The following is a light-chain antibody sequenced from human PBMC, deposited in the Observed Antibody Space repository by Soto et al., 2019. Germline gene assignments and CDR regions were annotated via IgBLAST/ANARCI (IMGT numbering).Light chain of an antibody. V-gene: IGKV3-15*01. CDR1: QSVSSN. CDR2: GAS. CDR3: QQYNNWTLT. J-gene: IGKJ1*01. Sequence: EIVMPQSPATLSVSPGERATLSCRASQSVSSNLAWYQQKPGQAPRLLIYGASTRATGIPARFSASGSGTEFTLTISRLKYEDFAVYYCQQYNNWTLTFGQGTKVDIK.